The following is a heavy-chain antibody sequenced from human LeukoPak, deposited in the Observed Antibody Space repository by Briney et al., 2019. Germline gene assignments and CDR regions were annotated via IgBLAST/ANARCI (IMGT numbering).Heavy chain of an antibody. CDR3: ARDSGTTGEVKFDP. CDR1: GGSISRYY. V-gene: IGHV4-4*07. J-gene: IGHJ5*02. Sequence: SETLSLTCSVSGGSISRYYWSWIRQSAGKGLEWIVRIYITGSTLYNPSLKSRVTMSLDTSKNQFSLKLSSVTAADTAVYYCARDSGTTGEVKFDPWGEGTLVTVSS. CDR2: IYITGST. D-gene: IGHD3-10*01.